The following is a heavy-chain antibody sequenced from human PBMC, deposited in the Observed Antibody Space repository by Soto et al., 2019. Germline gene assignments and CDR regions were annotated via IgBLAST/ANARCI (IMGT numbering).Heavy chain of an antibody. CDR2: ISGSGGST. V-gene: IGHV3-23*01. J-gene: IGHJ4*02. CDR3: AKGPPPPYGDFGFDY. Sequence: GGSLRLSCAASGFTFSSYAMSWVRQAPGKGLEWVSAISGSGGSTYYADSVKGRFTISRDNSKNTLYLQMNSLGAEDKAVYYCAKGPPPPYGDFGFDYWGPGTLVTVSS. CDR1: GFTFSSYA. D-gene: IGHD4-17*01.